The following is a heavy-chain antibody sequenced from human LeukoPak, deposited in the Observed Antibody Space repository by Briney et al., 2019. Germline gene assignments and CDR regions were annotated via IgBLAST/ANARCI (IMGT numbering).Heavy chain of an antibody. D-gene: IGHD2-15*01. Sequence: ASVKVSCKASGYTFTSYAISWVRQAPGQGLEWMGGIIPIFGTANYAQKFQGRVTITADESTSTAYMELSSLRSEDTAVYYCARIYCSGGSCYLDAFDIWGQGTMVTVSS. V-gene: IGHV1-69*13. CDR2: IIPIFGTA. CDR1: GYTFTSYA. J-gene: IGHJ3*02. CDR3: ARIYCSGGSCYLDAFDI.